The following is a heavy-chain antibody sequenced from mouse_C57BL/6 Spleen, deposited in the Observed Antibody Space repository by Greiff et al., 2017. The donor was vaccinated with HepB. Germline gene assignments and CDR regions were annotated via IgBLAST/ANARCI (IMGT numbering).Heavy chain of an antibody. Sequence: VQLQQSGAELVRPGASVTLSCKASGYTFTDYEMHWVKQTPVHGLEWIGAIDPETGGTAYNQKFKGKAILTADKSSSTAYMELRSLTSEDSAVYYCTRYYDQELVAMDYWGQGTSVTVSS. CDR2: IDPETGGT. V-gene: IGHV1-15*01. CDR3: TRYYDQELVAMDY. D-gene: IGHD2-3*01. J-gene: IGHJ4*01. CDR1: GYTFTDYE.